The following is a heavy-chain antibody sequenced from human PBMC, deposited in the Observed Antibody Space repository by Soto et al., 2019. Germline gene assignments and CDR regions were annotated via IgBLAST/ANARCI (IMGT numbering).Heavy chain of an antibody. CDR2: LNQDGSQK. J-gene: IGHJ4*02. CDR3: ARERGIQLWHAFDY. V-gene: IGHV3-7*01. D-gene: IGHD5-18*01. Sequence: PGGSLRLSCAASGMPFSKCWMSWVRQAPGKGLEWVANLNQDGSQKYYADSVKGRFTISRDNSKNTLYLQMNSLRAEDTAVYYCARERGIQLWHAFDYWGQGTLVTVSS. CDR1: GMPFSKCW.